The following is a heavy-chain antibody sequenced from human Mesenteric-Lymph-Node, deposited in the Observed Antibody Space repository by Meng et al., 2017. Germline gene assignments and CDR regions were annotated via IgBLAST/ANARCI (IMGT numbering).Heavy chain of an antibody. Sequence: GVLRLSCAASGFTFSSYAMHWVRQAPGKGLEYVSAISSNGGSTYYADSVKGRFTISRDNSKNTLYLQMGSLRAEDMAVYYCLTTSQSFIVDWGQGTLVTVSS. V-gene: IGHV3-64*02. CDR2: ISSNGGST. J-gene: IGHJ4*02. CDR3: LTTSQSFIVD. D-gene: IGHD4-17*01. CDR1: GFTFSSYA.